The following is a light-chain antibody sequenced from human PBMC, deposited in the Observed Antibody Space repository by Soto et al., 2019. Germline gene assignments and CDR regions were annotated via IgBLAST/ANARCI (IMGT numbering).Light chain of an antibody. CDR2: AAS. J-gene: IGKJ1*01. CDR1: QGISSY. Sequence: DIQLTQSPSFLSASVGDRVTITCRASQGISSYLAWSQQKPGKAPKVLIYAASTLQSGVPSRFSGSGSGTEFTLTISSLHPEDFATYYCQQLNNYPWTFGQGTKVEIK. V-gene: IGKV1-9*01. CDR3: QQLNNYPWT.